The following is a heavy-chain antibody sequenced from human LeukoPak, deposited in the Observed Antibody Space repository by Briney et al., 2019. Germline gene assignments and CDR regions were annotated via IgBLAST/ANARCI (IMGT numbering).Heavy chain of an antibody. CDR2: INPSGGST. Sequence: ASVKVSCKASGYTFTSYYMHWVRQAPGQGLEWMGIINPSGGSTSYAQKFQGRVTMTRDTSTSTVYMGLSSLRSEDTAVYYCARASESAAVSSSWYMVDYWGQGTLVTVSS. J-gene: IGHJ4*02. V-gene: IGHV1-46*01. CDR1: GYTFTSYY. D-gene: IGHD6-13*01. CDR3: ARASESAAVSSSWYMVDY.